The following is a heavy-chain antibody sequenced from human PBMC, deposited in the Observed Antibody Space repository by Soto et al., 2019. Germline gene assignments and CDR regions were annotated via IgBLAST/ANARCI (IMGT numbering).Heavy chain of an antibody. Sequence: PGESLKISCKGSGYSFTSYWIGWVRQMPGKGLEWMGIIYPGDSDTRYSPSFQGQVTISADKSISTAYLQWSSLKASDTAMYYCARGDLVVGATTRYGMDVWGQGTTVTVSS. CDR2: IYPGDSDT. V-gene: IGHV5-51*01. CDR1: GYSFTSYW. CDR3: ARGDLVVGATTRYGMDV. J-gene: IGHJ6*02. D-gene: IGHD1-26*01.